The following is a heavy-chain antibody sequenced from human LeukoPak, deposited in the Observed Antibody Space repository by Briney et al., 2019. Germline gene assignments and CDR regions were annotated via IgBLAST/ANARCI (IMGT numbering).Heavy chain of an antibody. Sequence: VASVKVSCKASGYTFTGYYMHWVRQAPGQGLEWMGWINPNSGGTNYAQKFQGRVTMTRDTSISTAYMELSRLRSDDTAVYYCARSERRLFSSFDYWGQGTLVTVSS. CDR3: ARSERRLFSSFDY. CDR1: GYTFTGYY. J-gene: IGHJ4*02. D-gene: IGHD2-2*01. V-gene: IGHV1-2*02. CDR2: INPNSGGT.